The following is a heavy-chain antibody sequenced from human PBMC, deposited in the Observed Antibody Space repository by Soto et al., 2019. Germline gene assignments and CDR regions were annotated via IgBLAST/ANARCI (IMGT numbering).Heavy chain of an antibody. CDR2: ISNDGSHF. CDR1: GFTFSTYG. J-gene: IGHJ4*02. V-gene: IGHV3-30*03. CDR3: ARSSTIHLWSSSILFDY. D-gene: IGHD5-18*01. Sequence: GGSLRLSCAASGFTFSTYGMHWVRQAPGKGLESVAVISNDGSHFYYADSVRGRFTVSRDNSKKALYLQMNSLRPDDTAVYYWARSSTIHLWSSSILFDYWGRGTLFTISS.